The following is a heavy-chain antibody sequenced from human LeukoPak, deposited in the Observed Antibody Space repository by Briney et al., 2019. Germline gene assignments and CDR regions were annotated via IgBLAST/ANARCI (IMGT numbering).Heavy chain of an antibody. CDR2: ISFDGIYK. Sequence: GGSLRLSCAASGFTFSTYGMHWVRQAPGKGLEWVAVISFDGIYKFYSDSMKGRFSISRDNSNNTLSLQMNSLRADDTAVYYCAKDLGSGYYYNSDYWGQGTLVSVSS. V-gene: IGHV3-30*18. CDR1: GFTFSTYG. CDR3: AKDLGSGYYYNSDY. D-gene: IGHD3-22*01. J-gene: IGHJ4*02.